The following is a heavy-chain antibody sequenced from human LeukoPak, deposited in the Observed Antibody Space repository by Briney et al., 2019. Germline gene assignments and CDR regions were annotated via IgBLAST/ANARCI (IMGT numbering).Heavy chain of an antibody. V-gene: IGHV3-7*03. D-gene: IGHD2-2*01. CDR3: AREPPDCSSTSCYVLDY. J-gene: IGHJ4*02. Sequence: GGSLRLSCAASGFTFSSYAMSWVRQAPGKGLEWVANIKQDGSEKYYVDSVKGRFTISRDNAKNSLYLQMNSLRAEDTAVYYCAREPPDCSSTSCYVLDYWGQGTLVTVSS. CDR2: IKQDGSEK. CDR1: GFTFSSYA.